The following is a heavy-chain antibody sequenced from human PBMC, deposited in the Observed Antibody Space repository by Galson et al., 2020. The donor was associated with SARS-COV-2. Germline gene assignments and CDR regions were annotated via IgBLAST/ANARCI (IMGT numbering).Heavy chain of an antibody. CDR2: ISWNSSSI. D-gene: IGHD1-1*01. CDR1: GFTFDDYA. Sequence: SLKISCAASGFTFDDYAMHWVRQAPGKGLEWVSGISWNSSSIGYADSVKCRFTISRDNAKNSLYLQMNSLRAEDTALYYCAKDHGSLERYMDVWGKGTTVTVSS. V-gene: IGHV3-9*01. J-gene: IGHJ6*03. CDR3: AKDHGSLERYMDV.